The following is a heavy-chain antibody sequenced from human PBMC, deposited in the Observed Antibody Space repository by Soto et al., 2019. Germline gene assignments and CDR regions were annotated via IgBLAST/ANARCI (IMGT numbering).Heavy chain of an antibody. Sequence: PSETLSLTCAVYGGCFSGYYWSRSRQHPGKGLEWIGEINHSGSTNYYPSLKSRVTISVDTSKNQFSLKLSSVTAADTAVYYCARGLNSSSWYRQRTPSDYWGQGTLVTVSS. CDR1: GGCFSGYY. CDR3: ARGLNSSSWYRQRTPSDY. J-gene: IGHJ4*02. V-gene: IGHV4-34*01. D-gene: IGHD6-13*01. CDR2: INHSGST.